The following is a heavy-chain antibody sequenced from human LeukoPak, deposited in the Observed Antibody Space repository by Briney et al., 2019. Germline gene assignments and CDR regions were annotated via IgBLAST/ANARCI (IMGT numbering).Heavy chain of an antibody. J-gene: IGHJ4*02. Sequence: PGGSLRLSCAASGFTLSDYYMSWIRQAPGKGLEWVSYISSSSSYTKYADSVKGRFTIPKDNAKNSLYLQMNSLRAEDTAVYYCARLKGRWELLWGQGTLVTVSS. CDR1: GFTLSDYY. CDR3: ARLKGRWELL. V-gene: IGHV3-11*03. D-gene: IGHD1-26*01. CDR2: ISSSSSYT.